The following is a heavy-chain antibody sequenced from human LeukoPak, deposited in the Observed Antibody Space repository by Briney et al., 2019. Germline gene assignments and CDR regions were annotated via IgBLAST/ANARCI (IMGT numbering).Heavy chain of an antibody. D-gene: IGHD3-22*01. CDR2: IYYSGST. CDR1: GGSISSYY. CDR3: ARSSGSYYFDY. J-gene: IGHJ4*02. Sequence: PSETLSLTCTVSGGSISSYYWSWIRQPPGKGLEWIGYIYYSGSTNYNPSLKSRVTISVDTSKNHFSLKLSSVTAADTAVYYCARSSGSYYFDYWDQGTLVTVSS. V-gene: IGHV4-59*01.